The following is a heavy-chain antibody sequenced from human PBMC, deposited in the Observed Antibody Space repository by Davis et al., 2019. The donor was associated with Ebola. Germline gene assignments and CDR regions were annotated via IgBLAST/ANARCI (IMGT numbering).Heavy chain of an antibody. V-gene: IGHV1-3*01. CDR2: INAGDNNT. J-gene: IGHJ4*02. CDR3: ARARAVTTLDY. Sequence: SVTVSCKASVYSFLNYSIHLVRQAPGHRLEWMGWINAGDNNTKYSQKFQGRVTITRDTSASTTYMELSSLRSEDTAVYYCARARAVTTLDYWGQGTLVTVSS. D-gene: IGHD4-17*01. CDR1: VYSFLNYS.